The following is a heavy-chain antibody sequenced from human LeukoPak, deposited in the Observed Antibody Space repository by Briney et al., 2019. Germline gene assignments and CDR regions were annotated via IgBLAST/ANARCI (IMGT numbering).Heavy chain of an antibody. J-gene: IGHJ5*02. CDR1: GGSISDYY. Sequence: PSETLSLTCPVSGGSISDYYWSWIRQPPGTGLEWVGDFYDRGSTTYNPSLKSRVSISVDTSRNQFSLNLRSVTAADTAVYYCAKIEVGRFDPWGQGTLVTVSS. CDR2: FYDRGST. D-gene: IGHD1-26*01. CDR3: AKIEVGRFDP. V-gene: IGHV4-59*01.